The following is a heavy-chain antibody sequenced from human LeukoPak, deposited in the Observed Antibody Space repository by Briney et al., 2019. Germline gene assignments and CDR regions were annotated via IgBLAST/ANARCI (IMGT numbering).Heavy chain of an antibody. CDR2: MNPNSGNT. V-gene: IGHV1-8*03. Sequence: ASVKVSCKASGYTFTSYDINWVRQATGQGLEWMGWMNPNSGNTGYAQKFQGRVTITRNTSISTAYMELSSLRSEDTAVYYCARVERGSGLSDYWGQGTLVTVSS. CDR1: GYTFTSYD. D-gene: IGHD3-10*01. CDR3: ARVERGSGLSDY. J-gene: IGHJ4*02.